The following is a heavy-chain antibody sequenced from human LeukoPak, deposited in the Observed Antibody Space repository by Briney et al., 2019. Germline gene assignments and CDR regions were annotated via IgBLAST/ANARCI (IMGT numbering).Heavy chain of an antibody. D-gene: IGHD3-3*01. J-gene: IGHJ6*03. V-gene: IGHV4-39*01. CDR1: GGSISSSSYY. Sequence: SETLSLTCTVSGGSISSSSYYWGWIRQPPGKGLEWIGSIYYSGSTYYNPSLKSRVTIYVDTSKNQFSLKLSSVTAADTAVYYCARGLAYYDFWSGNYYYYYMDVWGKGTTVTVSS. CDR2: IYYSGST. CDR3: ARGLAYYDFWSGNYYYYYMDV.